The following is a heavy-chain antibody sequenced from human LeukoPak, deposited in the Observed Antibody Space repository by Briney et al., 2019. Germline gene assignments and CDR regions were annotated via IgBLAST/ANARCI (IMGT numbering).Heavy chain of an antibody. CDR2: ISYDGSNK. CDR1: GFTFSSYA. Sequence: GGSLRLSCAASGFTFSSYAMHWVRQAPGKGLEWVAVISYDGSNKYYADSVKGRFTISRDNSKNTLYLQMNSLRAEDTAVYYCAREAPTKGAFDYWGQGTLVTVSS. D-gene: IGHD4/OR15-4a*01. CDR3: AREAPTKGAFDY. V-gene: IGHV3-30-3*01. J-gene: IGHJ4*02.